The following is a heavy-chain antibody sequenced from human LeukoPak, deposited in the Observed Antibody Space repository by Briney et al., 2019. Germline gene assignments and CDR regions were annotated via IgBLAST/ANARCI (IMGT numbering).Heavy chain of an antibody. CDR3: TTGTLTYGSGSYYKAFDY. CDR1: GFTFSNAW. D-gene: IGHD3-10*01. V-gene: IGHV3-15*01. J-gene: IGHJ4*02. CDR2: VKSKTDGGTT. Sequence: TGGSLRLSCAASGFTFSNAWMSWVRQAPGKGLEWVGRVKSKTDGGTTDYAAPVKGRFTISRDDSKNTLYLQMNSLKTEDTAVYYCTTGTLTYGSGSYYKAFDYWGQGTLVTVSS.